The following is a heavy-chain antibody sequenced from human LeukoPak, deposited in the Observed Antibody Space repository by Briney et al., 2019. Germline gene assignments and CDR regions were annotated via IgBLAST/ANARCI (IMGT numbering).Heavy chain of an antibody. CDR1: GFTFSSYG. V-gene: IGHV3-30*18. J-gene: IGHJ4*02. D-gene: IGHD3-10*01. Sequence: WGSLRPSCAASGFTFSSYGMHWVRQAPGKGLEWVAVISYDGSNKYYADSVKGRFTISRDNSKNTLYLQMNSLRAEDTAVYYCAKGAITMVRGVIIEETGFDYWGQGTLVTVSS. CDR2: ISYDGSNK. CDR3: AKGAITMVRGVIIEETGFDY.